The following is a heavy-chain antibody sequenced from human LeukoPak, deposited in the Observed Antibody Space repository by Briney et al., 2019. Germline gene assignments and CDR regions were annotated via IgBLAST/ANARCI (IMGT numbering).Heavy chain of an antibody. Sequence: SETLSLTCTVSGGSISSSSYYWGWIRQPPGKGLEWIGSIYYSGSTYYNPSLKSRVTISVDTSKNQFSLKLSSVTAADTAVYYCASRGNYYDSSGYHLDYWGQEPWSPSPQ. J-gene: IGHJ4*01. CDR3: ASRGNYYDSSGYHLDY. CDR2: IYYSGST. CDR1: GGSISSSSYY. D-gene: IGHD3-22*01. V-gene: IGHV4-39*07.